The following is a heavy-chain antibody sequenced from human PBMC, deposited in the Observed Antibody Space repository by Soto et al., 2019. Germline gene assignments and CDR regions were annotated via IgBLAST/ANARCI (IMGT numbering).Heavy chain of an antibody. CDR3: AKDQAGIFGVVCKRFDY. Sequence: GWSLRLSCAASGFTFSSYAMSWVRQAPGKGLEWVSAISGSGGSTYYADSVKGRFTISRDNSKNTLYLQMNSLRAEDTAVYYCAKDQAGIFGVVCKRFDYWGQGTLVTVSS. D-gene: IGHD3-3*01. CDR2: ISGSGGST. CDR1: GFTFSSYA. J-gene: IGHJ4*02. V-gene: IGHV3-23*01.